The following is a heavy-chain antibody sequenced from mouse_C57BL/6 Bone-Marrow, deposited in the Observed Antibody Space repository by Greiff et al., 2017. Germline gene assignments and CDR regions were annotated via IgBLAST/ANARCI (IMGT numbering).Heavy chain of an antibody. J-gene: IGHJ2*01. D-gene: IGHD1-1*01. CDR3: ARIALYYYGSSCFDY. Sequence: QVTLKVSGPGILQPSQTLSLTCSFSGFSLSTFGMGVGWIRQPSGKGLEWLAHIWWDDDKYYNPALKSRLTISKDTSNNQLFLKIANVDTADTATYYCARIALYYYGSSCFDYWGQGTTLTVSS. CDR2: IWWDDDK. CDR1: GFSLSTFGMG. V-gene: IGHV8-8*01.